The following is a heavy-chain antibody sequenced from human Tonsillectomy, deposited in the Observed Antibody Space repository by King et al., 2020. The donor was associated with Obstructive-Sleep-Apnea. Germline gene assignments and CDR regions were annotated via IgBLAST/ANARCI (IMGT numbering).Heavy chain of an antibody. Sequence: VQLQQWGAGLLKPSETLSLPCAVYGGSFSGYYWSWIRQPPGKGLEWIGEINHSGSTNYNPSLKSRVTISVDTSKNQFSLKLSSVTAADTAVYYCARDLIAVAPDYWGQGTLVTVSS. CDR1: GGSFSGYY. V-gene: IGHV4-34*01. J-gene: IGHJ4*02. CDR2: INHSGST. D-gene: IGHD6-19*01. CDR3: ARDLIAVAPDY.